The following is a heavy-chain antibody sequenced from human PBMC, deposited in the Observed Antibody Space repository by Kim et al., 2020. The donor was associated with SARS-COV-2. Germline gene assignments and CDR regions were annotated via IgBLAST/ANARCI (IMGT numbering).Heavy chain of an antibody. V-gene: IGHV3-23*01. CDR2: ST. CDR3: AKAPALNTDY. Sequence: STYYPDSGEGPLTIARNNTKNTLYLQMNSLRAEDTAVYYCAKAPALNTDYWGQGALVTVSS. J-gene: IGHJ4*02.